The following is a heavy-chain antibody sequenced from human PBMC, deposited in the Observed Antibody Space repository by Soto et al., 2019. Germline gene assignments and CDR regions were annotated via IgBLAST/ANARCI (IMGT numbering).Heavy chain of an antibody. V-gene: IGHV3-21*01. D-gene: IGHD3-22*01. CDR1: GFTFSSYS. Sequence: NPGGSLRLSCAASGFTFSSYSMNWVRRAPGKGLEWVSSISSSSSYIYYADSVKGRFTISRDNAKNSLYLQMNSLRAEDTAVYYCARDDSSGYSNWGQGTLVTVSS. J-gene: IGHJ4*02. CDR2: ISSSSSYI. CDR3: ARDDSSGYSN.